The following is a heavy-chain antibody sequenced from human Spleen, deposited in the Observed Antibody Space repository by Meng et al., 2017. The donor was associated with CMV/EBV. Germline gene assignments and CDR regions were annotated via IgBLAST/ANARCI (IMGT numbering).Heavy chain of an antibody. Sequence: SLKISCAASGFTFDDYAMHWVRQGPGKGLEWVSGISWNSGSIGYVDSVKGRFTISRDNAKNSLYLHMNSLRAEDTALYYCAKDITGGLYFDAVDIWGQGTMVTVSS. CDR2: ISWNSGSI. CDR1: GFTFDDYA. CDR3: AKDITGGLYFDAVDI. J-gene: IGHJ3*02. D-gene: IGHD3-16*02. V-gene: IGHV3-9*01.